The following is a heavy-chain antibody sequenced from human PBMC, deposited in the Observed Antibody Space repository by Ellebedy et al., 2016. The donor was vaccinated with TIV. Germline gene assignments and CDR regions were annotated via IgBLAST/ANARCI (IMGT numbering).Heavy chain of an antibody. CDR1: GLTVSYNY. Sequence: GESLKTSCAASGLTVSYNYISCLRQAPGQRLAWVAVLYSCGSPFYADSVKGRFTVSRDNPKHTLYLQMKSLRAEDTAVYYCARDVITIVGGGGMDVWGQGTTVTVSS. D-gene: IGHD3-10*01. CDR2: LYSCGSP. V-gene: IGHV3-53*01. J-gene: IGHJ6*02. CDR3: ARDVITIVGGGGMDV.